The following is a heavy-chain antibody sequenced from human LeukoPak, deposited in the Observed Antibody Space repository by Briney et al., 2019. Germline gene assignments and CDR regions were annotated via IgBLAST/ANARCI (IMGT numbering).Heavy chain of an antibody. CDR2: INHSGST. V-gene: IGHV4-34*01. CDR3: ARDLSYDAFDI. D-gene: IGHD6-6*01. J-gene: IGHJ3*02. CDR1: VGSFSGYY. Sequence: SETLSLTCAVYVGSFSGYYWSWIRQPPGKGLELIGEINHSGSTKYNPSLKSRVTISVDTSKNQFSLKLSSVTAADTAVYYCARDLSYDAFDIWGQGTMVTVSS.